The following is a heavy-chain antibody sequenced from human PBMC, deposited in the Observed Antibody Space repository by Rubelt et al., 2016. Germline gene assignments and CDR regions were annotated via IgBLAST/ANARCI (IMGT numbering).Heavy chain of an antibody. D-gene: IGHD2-2*01. V-gene: IGHV2-5*02. Sequence: QITLKESGPTLVKPTQTLTLTCTFSGFSLSTSGVGVGWIRQPPGKALEWLALIYWDDDKRYSHSLQSRLTITKDTPKNQVVLTMTNMDPVDTATYYWAHSHDGHCSSTSCYFRDYWGQGTLVTVSS. J-gene: IGHJ4*02. CDR1: GFSLSTSGVG. CDR2: IYWDDDK. CDR3: AHSHDGHCSSTSCYFRDY.